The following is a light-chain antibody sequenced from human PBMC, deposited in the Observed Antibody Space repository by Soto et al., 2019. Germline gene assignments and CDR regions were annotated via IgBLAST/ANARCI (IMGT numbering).Light chain of an antibody. Sequence: QSVLIQPPSASGTPGQTVTISCSGSSSNIGSNPVNWYQQFPGMAPKLLIYISNQRPSGVPDRFSGSKSGTSASLAISGLQSEDEADYYCAAWDDSLNGPVFGGGTKLTV. V-gene: IGLV1-44*01. J-gene: IGLJ2*01. CDR3: AAWDDSLNGPV. CDR2: ISN. CDR1: SSNIGSNP.